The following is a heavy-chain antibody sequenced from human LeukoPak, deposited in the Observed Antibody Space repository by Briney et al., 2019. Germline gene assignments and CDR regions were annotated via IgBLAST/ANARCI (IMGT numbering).Heavy chain of an antibody. CDR3: AREGPMYYYDSSDYYGMDV. J-gene: IGHJ6*02. V-gene: IGHV3-30*03. CDR1: GFTFSNYG. CDR2: MSYDGSNT. Sequence: GRSLRLSCAASGFTFSNYGMHWVRQAPGRGLEWVAFMSYDGSNTYYADSVKGRFTISRDNSKNTVYLQMNSLRAEDTAVYYCAREGPMYYYDSSDYYGMDVWGQGTTVTVSS. D-gene: IGHD3-22*01.